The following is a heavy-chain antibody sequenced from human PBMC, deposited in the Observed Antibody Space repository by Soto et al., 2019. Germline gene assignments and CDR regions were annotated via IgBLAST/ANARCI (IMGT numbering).Heavy chain of an antibody. D-gene: IGHD3-22*01. CDR1: GGSISSYY. Sequence: PSETLALTCTVSGGSISSYYWSWIRQPPGKGLEWIGYIYYSGSTNHNPSLKSRVTISVDTSKNQFSLKLSSVTAADTAVYYCARDTYYDDSSGYSGAFDIWGQGKMVSVSS. CDR3: ARDTYYDDSSGYSGAFDI. V-gene: IGHV4-59*01. J-gene: IGHJ3*02. CDR2: IYYSGST.